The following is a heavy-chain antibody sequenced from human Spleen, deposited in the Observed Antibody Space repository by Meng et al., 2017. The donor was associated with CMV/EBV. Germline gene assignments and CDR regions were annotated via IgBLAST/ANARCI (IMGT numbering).Heavy chain of an antibody. D-gene: IGHD6-19*01. CDR3: ARGTTSGWYRFDY. V-gene: IGHV1-2*02. Sequence: ASVKVSCKASGYTFTGYYMHWVRQAPGQGLEWMGCINPNSGGTDYAQKFQGRFTMTRDTSISTLYMELSRLTSDDTAVYYCARGTTSGWYRFDYWGQGTLVTVSS. CDR2: INPNSGGT. CDR1: GYTFTGYY. J-gene: IGHJ4*02.